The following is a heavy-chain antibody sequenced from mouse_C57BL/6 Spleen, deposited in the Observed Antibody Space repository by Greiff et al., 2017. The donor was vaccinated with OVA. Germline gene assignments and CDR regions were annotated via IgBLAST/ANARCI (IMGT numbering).Heavy chain of an antibody. Sequence: EVQLVESGGGLVQPGGSLSLSCAASGFTFTDYYMSWVRQPPGKALEWLGFIRNKANGYTTEYSASVKGRFTISRDNSQSILYLQMNALRAEDSATYYCARSLLRYFDVWGTGTTVTVSS. CDR1: GFTFTDYY. CDR2: IRNKANGYTT. V-gene: IGHV7-3*01. D-gene: IGHD1-1*01. J-gene: IGHJ1*03. CDR3: ARSLLRYFDV.